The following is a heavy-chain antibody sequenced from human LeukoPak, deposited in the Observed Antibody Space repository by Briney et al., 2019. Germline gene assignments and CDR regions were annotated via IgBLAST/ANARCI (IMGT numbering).Heavy chain of an antibody. Sequence: GGSLRLSCVASGFTFSSYWMTWVRQAPGKGLEWVANIRGDGSKTYYVDSVKGRFTISRDNAKNSLYLQMNSLRAEDTALYYCARDYGGNPYYFDYWGQGTLVTVSS. D-gene: IGHD4-23*01. CDR1: GFTFSSYW. CDR2: IRGDGSKT. CDR3: ARDYGGNPYYFDY. V-gene: IGHV3-7*03. J-gene: IGHJ4*02.